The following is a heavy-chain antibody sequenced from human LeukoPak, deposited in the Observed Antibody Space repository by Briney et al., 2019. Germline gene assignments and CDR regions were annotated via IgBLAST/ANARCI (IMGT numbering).Heavy chain of an antibody. CDR3: ARAAENDDYVWGSYRYTGYFDY. CDR2: IKQDGSNK. Sequence: GGSLRLSCAASGFTFSSYWMSWVRQAPGKGLEWVANIKQDGSNKYYADSVKGRFTISRDNSKNTLYLQMNSLRAEDTAVYYCARAAENDDYVWGSYRYTGYFDYWGQGTLVTVSS. V-gene: IGHV3-7*01. D-gene: IGHD3-16*02. J-gene: IGHJ4*02. CDR1: GFTFSSYW.